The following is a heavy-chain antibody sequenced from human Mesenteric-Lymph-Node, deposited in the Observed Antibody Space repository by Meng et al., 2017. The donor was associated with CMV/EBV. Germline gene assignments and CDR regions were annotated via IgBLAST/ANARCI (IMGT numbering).Heavy chain of an antibody. D-gene: IGHD2-2*01. V-gene: IGHV3-30*03. Sequence: GESLKISCAASEFSGYAMHWVRQAPGKGLEWVAVISHDGSNKYYADSVKGRFTISRDNSKNTLYLQMNSLRTEDTAVYYCARDRYCSTTTCSDAFDIWGQGTMVTVSS. CDR1: EFSGYA. CDR2: ISHDGSNK. CDR3: ARDRYCSTTTCSDAFDI. J-gene: IGHJ3*02.